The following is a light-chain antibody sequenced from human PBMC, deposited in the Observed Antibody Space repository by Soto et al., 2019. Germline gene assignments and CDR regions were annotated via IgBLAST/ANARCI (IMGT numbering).Light chain of an antibody. CDR2: DAS. V-gene: IGKV3-11*01. CDR1: QSVSSY. CDR3: QQRSNGFT. J-gene: IGKJ3*01. Sequence: EIVLTQSPATLSLSPGERATLSCRASQSVSSYLAWYQQKPGQAPRLLIYDASNRATGIPARFSGSGSGTDFTLTISSLEPEDFAVYYCQQRSNGFTFGPGTNVDIK.